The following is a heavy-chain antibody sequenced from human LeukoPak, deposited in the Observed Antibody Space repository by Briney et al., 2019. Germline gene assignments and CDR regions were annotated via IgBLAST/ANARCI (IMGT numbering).Heavy chain of an antibody. Sequence: PGESLKISCEVSGYSFTSHWIGWVRQVPGKGLEWMGPIYPGDSDTRYHPSFQGQVTMSADRPTNTAYLQWTSLKASDSATYYCARPARLGDFWNGYAGDVFDMWGQGTLVTVSS. J-gene: IGHJ3*02. D-gene: IGHD3-3*01. CDR3: ARPARLGDFWNGYAGDVFDM. V-gene: IGHV5-51*01. CDR1: GYSFTSHW. CDR2: IYPGDSDT.